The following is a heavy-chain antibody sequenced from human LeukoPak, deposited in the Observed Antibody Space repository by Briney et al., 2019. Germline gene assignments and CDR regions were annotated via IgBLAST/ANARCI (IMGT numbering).Heavy chain of an antibody. CDR3: AKEGGDWGEGYFDY. CDR2: ISSSGGTI. Sequence: KAGGSLRLSCAASGFTFSDSYMSWIRQVPGKGLEWISYISSSGGTIYYEDSVKGRFTISSDNAKNSLYLQMNSLRAEDTAVYYCAKEGGDWGEGYFDYWGQGTLVTVSS. CDR1: GFTFSDSY. V-gene: IGHV3-11*01. J-gene: IGHJ4*02. D-gene: IGHD7-27*01.